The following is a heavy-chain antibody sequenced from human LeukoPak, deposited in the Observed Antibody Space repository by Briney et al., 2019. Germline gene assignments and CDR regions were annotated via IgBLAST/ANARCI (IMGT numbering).Heavy chain of an antibody. D-gene: IGHD2/OR15-2a*01. CDR3: VRQRPNSLWAFDT. CDR1: GGSLSGSPYW. J-gene: IGHJ3*02. CDR2: IHESGST. Sequence: SETLSLTCTVSGGSLSGSPYWWGWVRQPPGKGLEWIVSIHESGSTYYSPPLKSRVTNSIDTSNNQVSLNLISVTAADTAVYFCVRQRPNSLWAFDTWGQGTLVTVSS. V-gene: IGHV4-39*01.